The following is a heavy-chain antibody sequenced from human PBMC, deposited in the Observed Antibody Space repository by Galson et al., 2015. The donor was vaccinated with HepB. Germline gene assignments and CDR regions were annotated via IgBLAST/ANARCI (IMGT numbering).Heavy chain of an antibody. CDR2: ISTGSDYT. J-gene: IGHJ4*02. CDR1: GFLFSDYY. Sequence: LRLSCAASGFLFSDYYMSWIRQAPGKGLEWVSFISTGSDYTNYADSVKGRFTISRDNARNSLYLQLNTLRAKDTAVYYCARLVWGLHGYSYGGPADYWGQGALVTVSS. D-gene: IGHD3-16*01. CDR3: ARLVWGLHGYSYGGPADY. V-gene: IGHV3-11*06.